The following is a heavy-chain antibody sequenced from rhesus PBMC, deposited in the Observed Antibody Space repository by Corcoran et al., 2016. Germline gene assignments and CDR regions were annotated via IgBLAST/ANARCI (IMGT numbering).Heavy chain of an antibody. CDR3: ARIWIQLQFSSGFDY. V-gene: IGHV4-65*01. J-gene: IGHJ4*01. Sequence: QVQLQESGPGLVKPSETLSLTCAFSGGSVSSSTWWRLLRPPPGKGPEWIGYFSGSSGSTYYNPSLKSRVTISTDTSKNQFSLKLSSGTAADTAVYYCARIWIQLQFSSGFDYWGQGVLVTVSS. D-gene: IGHD5-12*01. CDR1: GGSVSSSTW. CDR2: FSGSSGST.